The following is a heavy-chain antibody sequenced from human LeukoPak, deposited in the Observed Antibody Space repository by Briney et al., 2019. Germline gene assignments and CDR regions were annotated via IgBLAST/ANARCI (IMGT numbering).Heavy chain of an antibody. CDR3: ARSVVDCSGGSCYSATHFQH. CDR1: GGTFSSYA. D-gene: IGHD2-15*01. V-gene: IGHV1-46*01. J-gene: IGHJ1*01. CDR2: INPSGGST. Sequence: ASVKVSCKASGGTFSSYAISWVRQAPGQGLEWMGIINPSGGSTSYAQKFQGRVTMTRDTSTSTVYMELSSLRSEDTAVYYCARSVVDCSGGSCYSATHFQHWGQGTLVTVSS.